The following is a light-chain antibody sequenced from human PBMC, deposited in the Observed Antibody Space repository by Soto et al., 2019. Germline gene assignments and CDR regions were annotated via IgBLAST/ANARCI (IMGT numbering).Light chain of an antibody. CDR1: QSVSSN. CDR3: QQYNNWPRA. J-gene: IGKJ3*01. CDR2: GAS. V-gene: IGKV3-15*01. Sequence: EIVLTQSPGTLSLSPVERATLSCRASQSVSSNLAWYQQKPGQAPRLLIYGASTRATGIPARFSGSGSGTEFTLTISSLQSEDCAVYYCQQYNNWPRAFGPGTKVDI.